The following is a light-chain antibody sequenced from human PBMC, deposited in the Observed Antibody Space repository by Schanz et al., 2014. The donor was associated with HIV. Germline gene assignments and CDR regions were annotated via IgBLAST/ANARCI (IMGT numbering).Light chain of an antibody. J-gene: IGLJ1*01. CDR2: GVT. CDR1: SSDVGGYEY. V-gene: IGLV2-8*01. Sequence: QSALTQPPSASGSPGQSVTISCTGTSSDVGGYEYVSWYQQHPGKAPKLMIYGVTKRPSGVPDRFSGSKSGNTASLTISGLQAEDEADYYCCSYTTTSTYVFGAGTKLTVL. CDR3: CSYTTTSTYV.